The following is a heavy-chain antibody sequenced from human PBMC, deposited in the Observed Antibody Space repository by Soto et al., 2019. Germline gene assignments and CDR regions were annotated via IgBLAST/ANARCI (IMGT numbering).Heavy chain of an antibody. CDR2: ISAYNGNT. J-gene: IGHJ5*02. V-gene: IGHV1-18*01. D-gene: IGHD2-15*01. Sequence: ASVKVSCKASGYTFTSYGISWVRQAPGHGLGWMGWISAYNGNTNYAQKLQGRVTMTTDTSTSTAYMELRSLRSGDTAVYYCARTGIGFCSGGSCYRWFDPWGQGTLGHRLL. CDR3: ARTGIGFCSGGSCYRWFDP. CDR1: GYTFTSYG.